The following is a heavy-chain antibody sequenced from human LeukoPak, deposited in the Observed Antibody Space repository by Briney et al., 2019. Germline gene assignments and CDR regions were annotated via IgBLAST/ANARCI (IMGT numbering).Heavy chain of an antibody. V-gene: IGHV3-7*01. CDR3: ARDSSGYYSLFDS. CDR1: GFTFSNYW. CDR2: IKQDGSEK. Sequence: GGSLRLSCVASGFTFSNYWMSWVRQAPGKGLEWVANIKQDGSEKYYVDSVKGRFTISRDNAKKSLYLQMNSLRAEDTAVYYCARDSSGYYSLFDSWGQGTLVTVSS. D-gene: IGHD3-22*01. J-gene: IGHJ4*02.